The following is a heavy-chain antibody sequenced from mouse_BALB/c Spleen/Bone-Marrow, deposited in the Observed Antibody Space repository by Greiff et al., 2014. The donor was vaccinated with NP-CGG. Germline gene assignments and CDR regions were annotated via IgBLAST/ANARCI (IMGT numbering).Heavy chain of an antibody. Sequence: DLVKPGASVKLSCKASGYTFTSYWLNWIKQRPGQGLEWIGRIAPGSGSTYYNEMFKGKATLTVDTSSSTAYIQLSSLSSEDSAVYFCARGDDYDPFAYWGQGTLVTVSA. CDR1: GYTFTSYW. J-gene: IGHJ3*01. V-gene: IGHV1S41*01. CDR3: ARGDDYDPFAY. CDR2: IAPGSGST. D-gene: IGHD2-4*01.